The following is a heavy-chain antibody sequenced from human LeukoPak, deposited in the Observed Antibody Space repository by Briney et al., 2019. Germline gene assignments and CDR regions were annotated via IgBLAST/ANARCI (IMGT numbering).Heavy chain of an antibody. J-gene: IGHJ4*02. CDR2: INPSGGST. CDR1: GYTFTSYY. Sequence: ASVKVSCKASGYTFTSYYMHWVRQAPGQGLEWMGIINPSGGSTSYAQKFQGRVTMTRDTSTSTVYMELSRLRSEDTAVYYCARGELTTMIVVVITDYWGQGTLVTVSS. D-gene: IGHD3-22*01. V-gene: IGHV1-46*01. CDR3: ARGELTTMIVVVITDY.